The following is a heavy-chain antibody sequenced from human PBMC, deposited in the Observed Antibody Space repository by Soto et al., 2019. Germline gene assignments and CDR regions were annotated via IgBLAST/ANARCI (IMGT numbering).Heavy chain of an antibody. CDR1: GFTFDDYG. J-gene: IGHJ5*02. CDR2: INWNGCST. V-gene: IGHV3-20*01. Sequence: TGGSLRLSWAASGFTFDDYGMSWVRQAPGKGLEWVSGINWNGCSTGYADSVKGRFTISRDNAKNSLYLQMNSLRAEDTDLYHCARDRYYDFWSPDHWGQGTLVTVSS. D-gene: IGHD3-3*01. CDR3: ARDRYYDFWSPDH.